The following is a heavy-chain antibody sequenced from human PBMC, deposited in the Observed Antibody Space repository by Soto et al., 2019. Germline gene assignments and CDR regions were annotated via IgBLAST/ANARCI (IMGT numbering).Heavy chain of an antibody. Sequence: SLRLSCSASGFTFNNYGMHWVRQAPGKGLEWVAVIWYDGSHESYADSVKGRFTISRDNSKNTLYLQMNSLRAEDTGVYYCARDRYSYDSRAYQGVDWYFDLWGRGTLVTVSS. J-gene: IGHJ2*01. CDR2: IWYDGSHE. CDR1: GFTFNNYG. V-gene: IGHV3-33*01. CDR3: ARDRYSYDSRAYQGVDWYFDL. D-gene: IGHD3-22*01.